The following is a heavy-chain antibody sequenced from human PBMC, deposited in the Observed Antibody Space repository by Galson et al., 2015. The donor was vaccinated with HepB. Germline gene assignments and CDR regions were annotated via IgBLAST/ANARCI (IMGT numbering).Heavy chain of an antibody. J-gene: IGHJ4*02. Sequence: QSGAEVKKPGESLKISCKVSGYAFTSHLIGWVRQTPGKGLEWMGSFDPSDSESRYSPSFEGQVTISADKSINTAYLQWSRLEASDTAIYYCARKYSVSSGRVDFWGQGTLVTVS. V-gene: IGHV5-51*03. D-gene: IGHD1-26*01. CDR2: FDPSDSES. CDR1: GYAFTSHL. CDR3: ARKYSVSSGRVDF.